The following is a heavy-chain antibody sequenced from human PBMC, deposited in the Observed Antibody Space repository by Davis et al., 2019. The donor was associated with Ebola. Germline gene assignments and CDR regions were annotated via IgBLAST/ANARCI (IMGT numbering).Heavy chain of an antibody. CDR2: IIPILGIA. J-gene: IGHJ6*02. CDR1: GGTFSSYA. Sequence: AASVKVSCKASGGTFSSYAISGVRQAPGQGLEWMGRIIPILGIANYAQKFQGRVTITADKSTSTAYMELSSLRSEDTAVYYCARSSFYYDSSGYTTILYGMDVWGQGTTVTVSS. D-gene: IGHD3-22*01. V-gene: IGHV1-69*04. CDR3: ARSSFYYDSSGYTTILYGMDV.